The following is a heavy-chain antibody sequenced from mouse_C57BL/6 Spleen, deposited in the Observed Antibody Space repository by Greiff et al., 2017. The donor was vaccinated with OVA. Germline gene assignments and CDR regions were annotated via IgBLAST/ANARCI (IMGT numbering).Heavy chain of an antibody. CDR3: ARSGGMVTTGSAWFAY. Sequence: VQLQQPGAELVKPGASVKMSCKASGYTFTSYWITWVKQRPGQGLEWIGYIYPGSGSTNYNEKFKSKATLTVDTSSSTAYMQLSSLTSEDSAFYYGARSGGMVTTGSAWFAYWGQGTLVTVSA. CDR2: IYPGSGST. V-gene: IGHV1-55*01. J-gene: IGHJ3*01. CDR1: GYTFTSYW. D-gene: IGHD2-2*01.